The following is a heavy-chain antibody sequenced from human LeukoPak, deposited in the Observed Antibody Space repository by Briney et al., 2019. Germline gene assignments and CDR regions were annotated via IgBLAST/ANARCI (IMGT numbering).Heavy chain of an antibody. CDR1: GYTFTSYG. CDR2: ISAYNGNT. CDR3: ARVRYSSRTYYFDY. J-gene: IGHJ4*03. Sequence: ASVKVSCKASGYTFTSYGITWLRQAPGQGLEWRGWISAYNGNTNYAQKLQGRVTMTTDTSTSTAYMELRSLRSEDTAVYYCARVRYSSRTYYFDYWGKGTTVTVSS. D-gene: IGHD2-2*01. V-gene: IGHV1-18*01.